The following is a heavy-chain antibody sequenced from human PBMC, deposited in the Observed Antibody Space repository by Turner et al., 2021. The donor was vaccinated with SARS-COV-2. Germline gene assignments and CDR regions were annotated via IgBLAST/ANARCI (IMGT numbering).Heavy chain of an antibody. CDR3: AEFGGDYVFGY. V-gene: IGHV1-69*01. CDR1: GGTFSSYA. J-gene: IGHJ4*02. D-gene: IGHD3-10*01. Sequence: QGQLVQCGAVVKKPGSSVKVSGNATGGTFSSYAIRWVRQAPGQRLEWIGGSNPNFGTPIYAQKFKGRVTITADESTSTAYMEVSSMGSEDTAVYYCAEFGGDYVFGYWGQGTLVTVSS. CDR2: SNPNFGTP.